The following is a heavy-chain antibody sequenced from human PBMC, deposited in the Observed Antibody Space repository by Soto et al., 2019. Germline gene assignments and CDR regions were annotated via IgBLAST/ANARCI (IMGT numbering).Heavy chain of an antibody. CDR2: ISGSGCSI. Sequence: EVQLLESGGGLVQPGGSLSLSCAASGFTFSTYAMNWVRQAPGNGLEWVSAISGSGCSIHYADSVKGRFTISRDNSKNTLYLQMNSLRDEDTAVYHCVKGYWKGDVWGQGTTVTVSS. V-gene: IGHV3-23*01. CDR3: VKGYWKGDV. D-gene: IGHD1-1*01. J-gene: IGHJ6*02. CDR1: GFTFSTYA.